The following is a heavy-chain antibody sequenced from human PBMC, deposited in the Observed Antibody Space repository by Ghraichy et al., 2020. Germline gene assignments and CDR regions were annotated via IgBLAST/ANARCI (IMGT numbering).Heavy chain of an antibody. J-gene: IGHJ5*02. CDR1: GYSISSGYY. D-gene: IGHD1-7*01. CDR3: ARSTATNGVDP. V-gene: IGHV4-38-2*01. CDR2: IYHSGST. Sequence: SETLSLTCAVSGYSISSGYYWAWIRQPPGKGLEWIGSIYHSGSTYYNPSLKSRVTISVDTSKNQFSLKLSSVTAADTAVFYCARSTATNGVDPWGQGTLVTVSS.